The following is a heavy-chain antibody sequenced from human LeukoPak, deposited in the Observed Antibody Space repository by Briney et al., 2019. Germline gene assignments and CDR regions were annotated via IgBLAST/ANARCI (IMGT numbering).Heavy chain of an antibody. D-gene: IGHD2-2*01. V-gene: IGHV3-48*03. CDR3: ARDYCSSTSCYGFDY. CDR2: ISSSGSTI. CDR1: GFTFSSYE. J-gene: IGHJ4*02. Sequence: GGSLRLSCAASGFTFSSYEMNWVRQAPGKGLEWVSYISSSGSTIYYADSVKGRFTISRDNAKNSLYLQMNSLRAEDTAVYYCARDYCSSTSCYGFDYWGQGTLVTVSS.